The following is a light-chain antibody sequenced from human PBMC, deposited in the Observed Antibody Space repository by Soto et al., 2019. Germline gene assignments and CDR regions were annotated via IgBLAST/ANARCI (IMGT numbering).Light chain of an antibody. CDR3: QSFDSRLSAPV. Sequence: QSVLTQPPSVSGAPGQRVTISCTGNSSNIGSPFDVHWYQHLPGTAPRLLIYANNNRPSGVPDRFSGSKSGTSAPLAITGLQGDDEADYYCQSFDSRLSAPVFGGGTKVTVL. J-gene: IGLJ2*01. V-gene: IGLV1-40*01. CDR2: ANN. CDR1: SSNIGSPFD.